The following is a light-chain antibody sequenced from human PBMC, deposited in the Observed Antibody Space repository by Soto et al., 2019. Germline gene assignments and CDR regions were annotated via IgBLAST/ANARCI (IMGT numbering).Light chain of an antibody. CDR3: QQYGSSPL. V-gene: IGKV3-20*01. Sequence: EIVLTQSPGTLSLSPGERATLSCRASQSGSSSYLAWYQQKPGQAPRLLIYGASSRATGIPDRYSGSVSGTDFTLTISRREPEDFTVYYCQQYGSSPLFGKGTRLEIK. CDR1: QSGSSSY. CDR2: GAS. J-gene: IGKJ5*01.